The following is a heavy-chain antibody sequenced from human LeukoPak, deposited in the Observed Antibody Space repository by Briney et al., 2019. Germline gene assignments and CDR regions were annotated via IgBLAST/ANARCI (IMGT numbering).Heavy chain of an antibody. Sequence: SETLSLTCTVSGGSISSSYWSWIRQPPGKGLEWIGYIYYTGSTSYNPSLKSRVTMSLDTSKNQFSLKLSSVTAADTAVYYCARSASGSSLRLGLYWGQGTLVTVSS. CDR2: IYYTGST. D-gene: IGHD1-26*01. CDR1: GGSISSSY. J-gene: IGHJ4*02. CDR3: ARSASGSSLRLGLY. V-gene: IGHV4-59*01.